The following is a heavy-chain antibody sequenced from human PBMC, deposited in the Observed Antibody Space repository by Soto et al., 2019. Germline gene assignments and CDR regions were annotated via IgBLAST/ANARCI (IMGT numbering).Heavy chain of an antibody. V-gene: IGHV4-30-2*01. CDR2: IYHSGGT. CDR3: AATSGGTLYYHT. J-gene: IGHJ1*01. D-gene: IGHD2-8*01. CDR1: GGSISRGGYS. Sequence: SETLSLTCTVSGGSISRGGYSWTWIRQPPGEGLEWIGYIYHSGGTYYNPSLKSRVSISSDRSQNQFSLEVNSVTAADTAVYFCAATSGGTLYYHTWGQGILVTVSS.